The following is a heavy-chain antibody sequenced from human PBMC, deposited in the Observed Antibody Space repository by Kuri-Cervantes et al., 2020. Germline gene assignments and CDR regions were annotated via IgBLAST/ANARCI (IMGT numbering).Heavy chain of an antibody. Sequence: SETLSLTCTVSGGSVSSGSYYWSWIRQPPGKGLEWIGYIYYSGSTNYNPSLKSRVTISVDTSKNQFSLKLSSVTAADTAVYYCARGRVPAAMYWFDPWGQGTLVTVSS. V-gene: IGHV4-61*01. J-gene: IGHJ5*02. CDR3: ARGRVPAAMYWFDP. D-gene: IGHD2-2*01. CDR1: GGSVSSGSYY. CDR2: IYYSGST.